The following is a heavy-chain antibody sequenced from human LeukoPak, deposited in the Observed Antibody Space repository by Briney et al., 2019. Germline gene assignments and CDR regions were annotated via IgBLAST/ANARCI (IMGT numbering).Heavy chain of an antibody. D-gene: IGHD5-24*01. CDR3: ARDLGDGYNSYAFDV. J-gene: IGHJ3*01. CDR2: INPGGDNT. CDR1: GYTFTKSY. V-gene: IGHV1-46*01. Sequence: ASVKVSCKASGYTFTKSYIHWVRQAPGQRLEWMGLINPGGDNTKYAQNFQGRVTMTRDTSISTAYMELRRLTSDDTAVYYCARDLGDGYNSYAFDVWGQGTMVTVSS.